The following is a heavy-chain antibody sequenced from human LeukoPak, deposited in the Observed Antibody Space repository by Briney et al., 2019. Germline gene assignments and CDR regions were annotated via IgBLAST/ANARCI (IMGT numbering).Heavy chain of an antibody. CDR3: AKDGLWELRVFDY. J-gene: IGHJ4*02. Sequence: GGSLRLSCAASGFTFSTYWMGWVRQAPGKGLEWVAKIKPDGSEKDHVDSVKGRFTISRDNAKNSLYLQLNSLRAEDTAVYYCAKDGLWELRVFDYWGQGTLVTVSS. V-gene: IGHV3-7*01. CDR1: GFTFSTYW. D-gene: IGHD1-26*01. CDR2: IKPDGSEK.